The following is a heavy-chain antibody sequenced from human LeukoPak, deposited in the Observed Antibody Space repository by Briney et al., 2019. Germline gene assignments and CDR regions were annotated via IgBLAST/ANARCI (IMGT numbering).Heavy chain of an antibody. D-gene: IGHD3-10*01. CDR3: ARQISDYYYYYIDV. CDR1: GGSISSSNYY. CDR2: IYYSGTT. Sequence: KTSETLSLTCSVSGGSISSSNYYWGWIRQPPGKGLEWIGTIYYSGTTYYNPSLESRVTISEDMSKNQFSPTLRSVTAADTAVYYCARQISDYYYYYIDVWGKGTTVTVSS. J-gene: IGHJ6*03. V-gene: IGHV4-39*01.